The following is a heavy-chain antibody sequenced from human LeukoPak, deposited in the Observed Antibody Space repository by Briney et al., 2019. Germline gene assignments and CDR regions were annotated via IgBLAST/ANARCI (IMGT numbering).Heavy chain of an antibody. CDR2: IASDGNDK. V-gene: IGHV3-30*03. CDR1: GFTFGSYG. J-gene: IGHJ4*02. CDR3: ASSPILYGSGSKPLFDY. D-gene: IGHD3-10*01. Sequence: GGSLRLSCAASGFTFGSYGMHWVRQAPGKGLEWVAVIASDGNDKRCADSVKGRFTISRDNSKNTVYLQMNSLRDEDTAVYYCASSPILYGSGSKPLFDYWGQGTLVTVSS.